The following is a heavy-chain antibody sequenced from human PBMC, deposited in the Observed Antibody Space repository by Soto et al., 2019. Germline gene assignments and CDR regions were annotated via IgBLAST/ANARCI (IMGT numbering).Heavy chain of an antibody. Sequence: SETLSLTCAVSGGSISSGGYSWSWIRQPPGKGLDWIGYIYHSGSTYYNPSLKSRVTISVDRSKNQFSLKLSSVTAADTAVYYCARVLRSTYYYGSGSHNWFDPWGQGTLVTVSS. V-gene: IGHV4-30-2*01. CDR3: ARVLRSTYYYGSGSHNWFDP. CDR1: GGSISSGGYS. D-gene: IGHD3-10*01. J-gene: IGHJ5*02. CDR2: IYHSGST.